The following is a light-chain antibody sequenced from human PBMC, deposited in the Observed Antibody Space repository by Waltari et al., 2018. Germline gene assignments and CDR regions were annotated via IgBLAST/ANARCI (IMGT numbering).Light chain of an antibody. CDR3: TSFRSGASWV. Sequence: QSALTQPASVSGSPGQSIIISCAGTNNDVGAYNYVSWFQHHPGKAPKLIIHYVNKRPSGVSSRFSASKSDNTASLTISGLQAEDEANYYCTSFRSGASWVFGGGTTLTVL. J-gene: IGLJ3*02. CDR2: YVN. CDR1: NNDVGAYNY. V-gene: IGLV2-14*03.